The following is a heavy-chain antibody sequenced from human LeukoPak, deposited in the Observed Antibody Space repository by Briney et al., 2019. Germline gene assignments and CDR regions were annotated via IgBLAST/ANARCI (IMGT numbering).Heavy chain of an antibody. CDR3: ARRGFTCGSGGDAFDM. J-gene: IGHJ3*02. CDR2: TYSGGST. V-gene: IGHV3-53*01. CDR1: GFTFSTYS. D-gene: IGHD3-10*01. Sequence: GGSLRLSCVASGFTFSTYSLNWVRQAPGKGLEWVSVTYSGGSTYYADSVKGRFTISRDNSKNTLYLQMNSLRAEDTAVYYCARRGFTCGSGGDAFDMWGQGTMVTVSS.